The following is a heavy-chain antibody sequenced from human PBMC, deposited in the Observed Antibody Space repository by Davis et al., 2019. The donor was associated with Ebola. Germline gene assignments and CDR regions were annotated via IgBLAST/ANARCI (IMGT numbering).Heavy chain of an antibody. CDR2: IKQDGSEK. V-gene: IGHV3-7*03. Sequence: GGSLRLSCAASGFTFSSYWMSWVRQAPGKGLEWVANIKQDGSEKYYVDSVKGRFTVSRDNSKNTLYLQMNSLRAEDTAVYYCAKDWVRGVAPFDYWGQGTLVTVSS. CDR3: AKDWVRGVAPFDY. D-gene: IGHD3-10*01. CDR1: GFTFSSYW. J-gene: IGHJ4*02.